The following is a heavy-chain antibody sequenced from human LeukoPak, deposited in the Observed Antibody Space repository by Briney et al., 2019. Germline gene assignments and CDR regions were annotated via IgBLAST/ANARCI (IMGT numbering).Heavy chain of an antibody. V-gene: IGHV4-59*01. Sequence: SETLSLTCTVSGGSTSSYYWSWIRQPPGKGLEWIGYIYYSGSTNYNPSLKSRVTISVDTSKNQFSLKLSSVTAADTAVYYCARDRGYGSGSYYPNSDYWGQGTLVTVSS. J-gene: IGHJ4*02. CDR1: GGSTSSYY. CDR2: IYYSGST. D-gene: IGHD3-10*01. CDR3: ARDRGYGSGSYYPNSDY.